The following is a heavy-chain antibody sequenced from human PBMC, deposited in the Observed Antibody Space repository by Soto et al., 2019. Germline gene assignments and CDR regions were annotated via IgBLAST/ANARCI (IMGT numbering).Heavy chain of an antibody. CDR2: IRSKVNTYAT. J-gene: IGHJ4*02. D-gene: IGHD5-18*01. CDR3: TRRRDWTAMDPLDY. V-gene: IGHV3-73*02. Sequence: EVPLVESGGGLVQPGGSLKLSCAASGFTLSDSAMHSVRQASGKGLEWVGRIRSKVNTYATAYAASVKGRFTISRDDSVNTTYLQMNSLKAEDTAVYYCTRRRDWTAMDPLDYWGQGTLVTVSS. CDR1: GFTLSDSA.